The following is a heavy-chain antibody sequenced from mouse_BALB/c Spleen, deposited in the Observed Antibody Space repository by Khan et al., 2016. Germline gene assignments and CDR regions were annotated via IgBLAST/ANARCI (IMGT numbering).Heavy chain of an antibody. Sequence: EVQLQESGPGLVKPSQSLSLTCTVTGYSITSDYAWNWIRQFPGNKLEWMGYISYSGSTSYNPSLKSRISINRDTYKKQFFLQLNSVTTEDTATYYCARSVNYTWFAYSAQGSLVTVSA. CDR1: GYSITSDYA. D-gene: IGHD2-1*01. J-gene: IGHJ3*01. CDR3: ARSVNYTWFAY. CDR2: ISYSGST. V-gene: IGHV3-2*02.